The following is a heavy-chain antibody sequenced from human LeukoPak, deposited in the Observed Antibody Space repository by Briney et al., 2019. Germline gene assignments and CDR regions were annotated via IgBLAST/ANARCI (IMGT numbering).Heavy chain of an antibody. CDR3: ARAYRGDDCSFDY. V-gene: IGHV1-18*01. CDR2: ISAYNGNT. D-gene: IGHD2-21*02. J-gene: IGHJ4*02. CDR1: GYTFTSYG. Sequence: ASVKVSCKASGYTFTSYGISWVRQAPGQGLEWMGWISAYNGNTNYAQNLQGRVTMTTDTSTSTAYVELRSLRSDDTAVYYCARAYRGDDCSFDYWGQGTLVTVSS.